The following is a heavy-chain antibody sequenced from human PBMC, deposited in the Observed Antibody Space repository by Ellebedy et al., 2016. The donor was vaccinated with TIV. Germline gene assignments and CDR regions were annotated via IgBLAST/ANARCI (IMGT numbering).Heavy chain of an antibody. J-gene: IGHJ5*02. D-gene: IGHD1-26*01. CDR1: GYTFTDRY. CDR2: INPNSGDT. V-gene: IGHV1-2*02. Sequence: ASVKVSXKASGYTFTDRYIHWVRQAPGQGLEWMGWINPNSGDTKSAEKFQGRITMTRDTSITTAYLQLSSLKSDDTAVYYGARMQLGWEASGFDPWGQGTLVTVSS. CDR3: ARMQLGWEASGFDP.